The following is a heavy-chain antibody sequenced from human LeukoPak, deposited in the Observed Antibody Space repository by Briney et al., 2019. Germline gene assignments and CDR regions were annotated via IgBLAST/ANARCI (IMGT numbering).Heavy chain of an antibody. CDR3: ARAGYYYDSSGYYEGAYYFDY. J-gene: IGHJ4*02. CDR1: GGSISSYY. CDR2: IYYSGST. V-gene: IGHV4-59*01. Sequence: SETLSLTCTVSGGSISSYYWSWIRQPPGKELKGIGYIYYSGSTNYNPSLKSRVTISVDTSKIQFSLKLSSVTAADTAVYYCARAGYYYDSSGYYEGAYYFDYWGQGTLVTVSS. D-gene: IGHD3-22*01.